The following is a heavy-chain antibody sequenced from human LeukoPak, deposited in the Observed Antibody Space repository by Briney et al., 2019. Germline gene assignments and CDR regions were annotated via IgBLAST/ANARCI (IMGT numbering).Heavy chain of an antibody. CDR1: GVTFSNYA. Sequence: PGGSLRLSCAASGVTFSNYAMSWVCQAPGKGLEWVSTITTVGSTYYADSVKGRFTISRDNAKNSLYLQMNSLRAEDTAVYYCARDLNDFWSGSPAFVYWGQGTLVTVSS. V-gene: IGHV3-21*01. J-gene: IGHJ4*02. CDR2: ITTVGST. D-gene: IGHD3-3*01. CDR3: ARDLNDFWSGSPAFVY.